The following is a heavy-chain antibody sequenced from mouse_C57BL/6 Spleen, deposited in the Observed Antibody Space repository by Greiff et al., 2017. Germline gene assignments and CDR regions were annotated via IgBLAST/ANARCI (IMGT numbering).Heavy chain of an antibody. J-gene: IGHJ3*01. V-gene: IGHV1-80*01. CDR1: GYAFSSYW. CDR2: IYPGDGDT. D-gene: IGHD1-1*01. Sequence: QVQLQQSGAELVKPGALVKISCKASGYAFSSYWMNWVKQRPGKGLEWIGQIYPGDGDTNYNGKFKGKATLTADKSSSTAYMQLSSLTSEDSAVYFCARGYYGSSPFAYWGQGTLVTVSA. CDR3: ARGYYGSSPFAY.